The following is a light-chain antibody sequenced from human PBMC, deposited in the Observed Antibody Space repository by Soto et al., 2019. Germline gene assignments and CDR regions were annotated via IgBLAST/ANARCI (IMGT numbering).Light chain of an antibody. V-gene: IGKV3-20*01. CDR3: QQYGSSPGT. CDR1: QSVSGNY. Sequence: DIVLTQSPGTLSLSPGERATLSCRASQSVSGNYFAWYQQKPGQAPRLLIYGVSGRATGIPGRFSGSGSGTDFTLTISRLEPEDFALYYCQQYGSSPGTFGQGTKLEIK. J-gene: IGKJ2*01. CDR2: GVS.